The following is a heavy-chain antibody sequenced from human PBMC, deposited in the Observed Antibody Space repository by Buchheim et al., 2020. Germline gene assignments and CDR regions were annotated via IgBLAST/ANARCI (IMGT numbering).Heavy chain of an antibody. CDR3: ARTFPFDY. J-gene: IGHJ4*02. CDR1: GYSFISFA. D-gene: IGHD3-3*02. V-gene: IGHV1-3*01. Sequence: QVQLVQSGAEVRKPGASVKISCKASGYSFISFAIHWVRQAPGQGLEWMGWVNAGNGNTGYSQNFQGRVSITAEKTARTAHMELKSLTSEDTAVYYCARTFPFDYWGQGTL. CDR2: VNAGNGNT.